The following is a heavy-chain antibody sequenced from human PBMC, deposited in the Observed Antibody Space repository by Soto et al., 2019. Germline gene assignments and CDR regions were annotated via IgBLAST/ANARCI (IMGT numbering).Heavy chain of an antibody. CDR1: GGSISSGGYY. V-gene: IGHV4-31*01. J-gene: IGHJ4*02. CDR2: IYYSGST. D-gene: IGHD3-22*01. CDR3: ARVWDSSGPNFVS. Sequence: QVQLQESGPGLVKPSQTLSLTCTVSGGSISSGGYYWSWIRQHPGKGLEWIGYIYYSGSTYYNSSLNSQVTISVDTSKNKFSLKLSSVTAADTAVYYGARVWDSSGPNFVSWGQGTLVTVSS.